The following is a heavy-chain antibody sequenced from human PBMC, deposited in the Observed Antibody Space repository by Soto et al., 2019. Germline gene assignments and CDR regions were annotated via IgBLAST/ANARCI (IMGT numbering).Heavy chain of an antibody. CDR2: INAGNGNT. J-gene: IGHJ6*02. CDR1: GYTFTSYA. D-gene: IGHD3-16*01. CDR3: ASGGDGLPEVYCCCMDV. Sequence: ASVKVSCKASGYTFTSYAMHWVRQAPGQRLEWMGWINAGNGNTKYSQKFQGRVTITRDTSASTAYMELSSLRSEDTAVYYCASGGDGLPEVYCCCMDVSRHGPTVTVSS. V-gene: IGHV1-3*01.